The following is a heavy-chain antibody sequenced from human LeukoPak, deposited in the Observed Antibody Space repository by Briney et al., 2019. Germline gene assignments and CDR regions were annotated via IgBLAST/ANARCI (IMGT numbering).Heavy chain of an antibody. D-gene: IGHD3-22*01. CDR2: IYHSGST. CDR3: ARAPASITMIVVVKRNYMDV. J-gene: IGHJ6*03. V-gene: IGHV4-38-2*01. CDR1: GYSISSGYY. Sequence: PSETLSLTCAVSGYSISSGYYWGWIRQPPGKGLEWIGSIYHSGSTYYNPSLKSRVTISVDTSKNQFSLKLSSVTAADTAVYYCARAPASITMIVVVKRNYMDVWGKGTTVTVSS.